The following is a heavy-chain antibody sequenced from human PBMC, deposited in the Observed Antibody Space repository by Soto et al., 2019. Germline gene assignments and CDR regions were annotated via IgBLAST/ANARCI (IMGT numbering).Heavy chain of an antibody. D-gene: IGHD2-15*01. CDR2: IYYSGST. CDR3: ARDEGG. J-gene: IGHJ4*02. CDR1: GGSISSYY. V-gene: IGHV4-59*01. Sequence: QVQLQESGPGLVKPSETLSLTCTVSGGSISSYYWSWIRQPPGKGLEWIGYIYYSGSTNDNPSLKSRVTLSVDTSKNQFSLKRSSVTAADTAVYYCARDEGGWGQGTLVTVSS.